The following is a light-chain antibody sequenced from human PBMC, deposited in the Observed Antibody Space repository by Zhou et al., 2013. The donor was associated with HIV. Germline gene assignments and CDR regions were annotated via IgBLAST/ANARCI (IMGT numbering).Light chain of an antibody. J-gene: IGKJ4*01. CDR3: LLFDYSRLT. CDR1: QSVDTY. CDR2: DAS. V-gene: IGKV3-20*01. Sequence: PGGRATLSCRASQSVDTYLAWYQQRPGQPPRLLIYDASTRATGVPVRFSGSGSGTDFTLTISRLEPEDFAVYYCLLFDYSRLTFGGGTKVEIK.